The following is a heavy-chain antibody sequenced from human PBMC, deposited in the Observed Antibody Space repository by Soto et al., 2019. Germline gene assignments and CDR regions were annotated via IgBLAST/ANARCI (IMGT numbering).Heavy chain of an antibody. CDR2: IYYSGST. CDR1: GGSISRGGYY. J-gene: IGHJ4*02. V-gene: IGHV4-31*03. CDR3: ATGLTPDKGLAQDY. Sequence: QVQLQESGPGLVKPSQTLSLTCTVSGGSISRGGYYWSWIRQHPGKGLEWIGYIYYSGSTYYNPSLKSRVTISVDTSKNQFSLKLSSVTAADTAVYYCATGLTPDKGLAQDYWGQGTLVTVSS.